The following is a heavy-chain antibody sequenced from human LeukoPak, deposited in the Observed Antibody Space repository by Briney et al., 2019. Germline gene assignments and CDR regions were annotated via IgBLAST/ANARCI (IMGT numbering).Heavy chain of an antibody. CDR2: INSDGSAT. CDR1: GFPFSSYW. CDR3: ARVLGYSYGAYDY. D-gene: IGHD5-18*01. V-gene: IGHV3-74*01. Sequence: GGSLRLSCAASGFPFSSYWMHWVRQVPGKGLLWVSRINSDGSATIYADSVKGRFTISRDNSKNTLYLQMNSLRAEDTAVYYCARVLGYSYGAYDYWGQGTLVTVSS. J-gene: IGHJ4*02.